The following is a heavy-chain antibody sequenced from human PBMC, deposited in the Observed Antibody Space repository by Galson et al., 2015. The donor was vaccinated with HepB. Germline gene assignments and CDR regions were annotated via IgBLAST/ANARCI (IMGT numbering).Heavy chain of an antibody. D-gene: IGHD5-12*01. J-gene: IGHJ4*02. CDR2: IKQDGGEK. CDR3: ARDPGVGGYAQYYFDY. V-gene: IGHV3-7*01. CDR1: GFTFTNYW. Sequence: SLRLSCAASGFTFTNYWMNWVRQAPGKGLEWVANIKQDGGEKYYVDSVKGRFTISRDNAKNSLYLQMNSLRAEDTAVYYCARDPGVGGYAQYYFDYWGQGTLVTVSS.